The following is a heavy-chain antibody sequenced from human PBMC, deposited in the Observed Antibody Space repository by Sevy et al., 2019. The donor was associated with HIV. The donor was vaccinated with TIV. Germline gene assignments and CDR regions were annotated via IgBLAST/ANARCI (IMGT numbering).Heavy chain of an antibody. J-gene: IGHJ6*02. D-gene: IGHD3-10*01. CDR2: IWYDGSNK. CDR3: ARDLRSMVRGVLVYYLYGMDV. Sequence: GGSLRLSCATSGFSFSTYGMHWVRQAPGKGLEWVAVIWYDGSNKYYAHSVKGRFTISRDNSKNTLYLQVNSLRVEDTAVYYCARDLRSMVRGVLVYYLYGMDVWGQGTTVTVSS. CDR1: GFSFSTYG. V-gene: IGHV3-33*01.